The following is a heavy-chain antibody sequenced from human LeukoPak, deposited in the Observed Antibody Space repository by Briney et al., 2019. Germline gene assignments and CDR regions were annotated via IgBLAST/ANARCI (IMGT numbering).Heavy chain of an antibody. D-gene: IGHD2-2*01. CDR1: GGSISSYY. J-gene: IGHJ5*02. V-gene: IGHV4-4*07. CDR2: IYTSGST. Sequence: SETLSLTCTVSGGSISSYYWSWIRQPAGKGLEWSGRIYTSGSTNYNPSLKSRVTMSVDTSKNQFSLKLSSVTAADTAVYYCARDKSPLCSSTSCNNWFDPWGQGTLVTVSS. CDR3: ARDKSPLCSSTSCNNWFDP.